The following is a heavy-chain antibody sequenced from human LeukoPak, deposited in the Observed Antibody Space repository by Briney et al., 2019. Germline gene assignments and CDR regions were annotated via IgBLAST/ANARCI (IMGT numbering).Heavy chain of an antibody. J-gene: IGHJ4*02. CDR3: ARVLRGAPDY. Sequence: GGSLRLSCAASGFTFNNYNMNWVRQAPGKALEWVSSITSSGAYIFYADSVKGRFTISRDNAKDSLYLQMNSLGPEDTAVYYCARVLRGAPDYWGQGTLVTVSS. CDR1: GFTFNNYN. V-gene: IGHV3-21*01. D-gene: IGHD3-10*01. CDR2: ITSSGAYI.